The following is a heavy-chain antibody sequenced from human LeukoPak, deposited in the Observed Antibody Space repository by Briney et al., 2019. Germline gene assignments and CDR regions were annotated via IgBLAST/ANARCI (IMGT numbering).Heavy chain of an antibody. CDR1: GGSVSSGSYY. J-gene: IGHJ4*02. CDR2: IYYSGST. D-gene: IGHD3-3*01. Sequence: TSETLSLTCTVSGGSVSSGSYYWSWIRQPPGKGLEWIGYIYYSGSTNYNPSLKSRVTIPVDTSKNQFSLKLSSVTAADTAVYYCASTILEWLSYFDYWGQGTLVTVSS. V-gene: IGHV4-61*01. CDR3: ASTILEWLSYFDY.